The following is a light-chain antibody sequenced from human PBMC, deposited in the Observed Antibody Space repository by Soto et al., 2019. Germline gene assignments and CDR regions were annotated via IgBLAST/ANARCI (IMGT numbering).Light chain of an antibody. V-gene: IGKV3-15*01. CDR1: QSVSSK. CDR3: QQYYHRWT. Sequence: EIVLTPSPAPPFVSPGEKTPPPPWASQSVSSKLAWYQQKPGQAPRLLIYGASTRATGVPARFSGTGSETDFTLTIGSLQSEDFAVYYCQQYYHRWTFGQGTRWIS. J-gene: IGKJ1*01. CDR2: GAS.